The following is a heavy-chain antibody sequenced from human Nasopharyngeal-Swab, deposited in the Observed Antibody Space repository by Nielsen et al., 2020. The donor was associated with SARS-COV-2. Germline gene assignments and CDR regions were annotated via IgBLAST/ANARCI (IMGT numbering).Heavy chain of an antibody. J-gene: IGHJ3*01. V-gene: IGHV3-9*01. Sequence: GGSLRLSCAASGFTFDDFTMHWVRQAPGKGLEWVSSITWTRGTNDNADSVKGRFTISRDHAKNSLYLNLDSLRAEDTAFYYCVKECYSSVPIDAFDVWGQGTMVTVSS. CDR2: ITWTRGTN. CDR3: VKECYSSVPIDAFDV. D-gene: IGHD3-22*01. CDR1: GFTFDDFT.